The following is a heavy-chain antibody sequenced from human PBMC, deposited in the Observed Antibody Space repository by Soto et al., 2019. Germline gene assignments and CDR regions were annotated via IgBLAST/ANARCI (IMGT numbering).Heavy chain of an antibody. D-gene: IGHD6-19*01. Sequence: QVQLVESGGGVVQPGRSLRLSCAASGFTFNSYGMHWVRQAPGKGLEWLAVISYDGSKKYYADSVKGRFTVSRDNXXNTLYLQMNSLRAEDTAVYYCAKEIGYSSGWPFDYWGQGTLVTVSS. CDR2: ISYDGSKK. V-gene: IGHV3-30*18. CDR1: GFTFNSYG. CDR3: AKEIGYSSGWPFDY. J-gene: IGHJ4*02.